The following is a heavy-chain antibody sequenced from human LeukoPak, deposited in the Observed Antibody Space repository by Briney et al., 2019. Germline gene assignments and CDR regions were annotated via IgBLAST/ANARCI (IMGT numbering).Heavy chain of an antibody. D-gene: IGHD2-8*01. CDR2: ISSSSTI. J-gene: IGHJ3*02. CDR3: ARRGPRYCTNGVCPNDAFDI. V-gene: IGHV3-48*01. CDR1: GFTFSSYS. Sequence: GGSLRLSCAASGFTFSSYSMNWVRQAPGKWLEWVSYISSSSTIYYADSVKGRFTISRDNAKNSLYLQMNSLRAEDTAVYYCARRGPRYCTNGVCPNDAFDIWGQGTMVTVSS.